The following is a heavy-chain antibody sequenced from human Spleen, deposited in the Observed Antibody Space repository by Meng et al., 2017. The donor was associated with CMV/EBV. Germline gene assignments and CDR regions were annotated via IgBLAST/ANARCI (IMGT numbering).Heavy chain of an antibody. CDR1: GFTFSNSW. Sequence: GESLKISCVASGFTFSNSWMSWVRQAPGKGLEWVANIKEDGGEKHYVDSVKGRFTISRDNAKNSLSLQMNSLRAEDTAVYYCARDLAVDYSSRWYGLDYWGQGMLVTVSS. CDR3: ARDLAVDYSSRWYGLDY. D-gene: IGHD6-13*01. J-gene: IGHJ4*02. CDR2: IKEDGGEK. V-gene: IGHV3-7*01.